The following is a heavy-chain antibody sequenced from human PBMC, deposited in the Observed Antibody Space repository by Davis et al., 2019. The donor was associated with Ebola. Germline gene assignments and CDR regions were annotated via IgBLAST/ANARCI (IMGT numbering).Heavy chain of an antibody. CDR1: GFTFSSYA. J-gene: IGHJ5*02. CDR2: ISYDGSNK. Sequence: GESLKISCAASGFTFSSYAMHWVRQAPGKGLEWVAVISYDGSNKYYADSVKGRFTISRDNSKNTLYLQMNSLRAEDTAVYYCARATVTTMGVGGGSRFDPWGQGTLVTVSS. D-gene: IGHD4-11*01. CDR3: ARATVTTMGVGGGSRFDP. V-gene: IGHV3-30-3*01.